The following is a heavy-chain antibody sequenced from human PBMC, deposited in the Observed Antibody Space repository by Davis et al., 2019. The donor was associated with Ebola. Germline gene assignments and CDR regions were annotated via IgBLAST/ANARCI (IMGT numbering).Heavy chain of an antibody. D-gene: IGHD6-19*01. CDR2: IRSKANSYAT. V-gene: IGHV3-73*01. CDR1: GFTFSGSA. J-gene: IGHJ4*02. Sequence: GESLNISCAASGFTFSGSAMHWVRQASGKRLEWVGRIRSKANSYATAYAASVKGRFTISRDDSKNTAYLQMNSLKTEDTAVYYCTSGYSSGWDDYWGQGTLVTVSS. CDR3: TSGYSSGWDDY.